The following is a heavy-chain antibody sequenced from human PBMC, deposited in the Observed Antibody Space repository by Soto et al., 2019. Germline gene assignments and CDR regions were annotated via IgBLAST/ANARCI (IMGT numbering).Heavy chain of an antibody. CDR1: GGTFSSYA. J-gene: IGHJ6*02. CDR2: IIPIFGTA. D-gene: IGHD3-9*01. CDR3: ARDRYDILTGYYNGHYYYGMDD. V-gene: IGHV1-69*05. Sequence: SSVKVSCKASGGTFSSYAISWVRQAPGQGLEWMGGIIPIFGTANYAQKFQGRVTMTTDKSTSTAYMELSSLRSDDTAVYYCARDRYDILTGYYNGHYYYGMDDWGQGTTVTV.